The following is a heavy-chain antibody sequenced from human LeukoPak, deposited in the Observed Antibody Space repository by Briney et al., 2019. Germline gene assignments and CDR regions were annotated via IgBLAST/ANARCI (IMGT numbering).Heavy chain of an antibody. J-gene: IGHJ4*02. CDR1: GYTFTGYY. CDR2: INPNSGGT. D-gene: IGHD6-13*01. Sequence: ASVKVSCKASGYTFTGYYMHWVRQAPGQGLEWMGRINPNSGGTNYAQKFQGRVTMTRDTSISTAYMEPSRLRSDDTAVYYCARKLGSSWSLSAGSYYFDYWGQGTLVTVSS. CDR3: ARKLGSSWSLSAGSYYFDY. V-gene: IGHV1-2*06.